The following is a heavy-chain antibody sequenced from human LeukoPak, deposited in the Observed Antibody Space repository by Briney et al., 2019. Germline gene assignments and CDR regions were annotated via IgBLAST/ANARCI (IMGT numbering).Heavy chain of an antibody. Sequence: SETLSLTCTVSGGSISSGSYYWSWIRQPAGKGLEWIGRIYTSGSTNYNPSLKNRVTISVDTSKNQFSLKLSSVTAADTAVYYCARENSFNWFDPWGQGTLVTVSS. CDR1: GGSISSGSYY. V-gene: IGHV4-61*02. D-gene: IGHD4-11*01. CDR2: IYTSGST. J-gene: IGHJ5*02. CDR3: ARENSFNWFDP.